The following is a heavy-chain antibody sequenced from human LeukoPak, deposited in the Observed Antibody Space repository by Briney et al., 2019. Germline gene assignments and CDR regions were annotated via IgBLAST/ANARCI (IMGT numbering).Heavy chain of an antibody. D-gene: IGHD5-24*01. J-gene: IGHJ3*02. CDR2: IISSSSYI. Sequence: GGSLRLSCAASGFTFSSYSMNWVRQAPGKGLEWVSSIISSSSYIYYADSVKGRSTISRDNAKNSLYLQMTSLRAEDTAVYYCARDHNPQRADAFDIWGQGTMVTVSS. CDR1: GFTFSSYS. V-gene: IGHV3-21*01. CDR3: ARDHNPQRADAFDI.